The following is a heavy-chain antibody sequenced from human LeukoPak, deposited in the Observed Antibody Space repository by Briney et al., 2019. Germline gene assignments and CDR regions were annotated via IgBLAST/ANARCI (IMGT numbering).Heavy chain of an antibody. Sequence: PGGSLRLSCAASGFTFDDYSMHWVRQAPGKGLEWVANIKQDGSEKYYVDSVRGRFTISRDNAKNSLYLQMNSLRAEDTAVYYCARAVGNSGTDYWGQGTLVTVSS. V-gene: IGHV3-7*04. J-gene: IGHJ4*02. CDR1: GFTFDDYS. CDR3: ARAVGNSGTDY. D-gene: IGHD4-23*01. CDR2: IKQDGSEK.